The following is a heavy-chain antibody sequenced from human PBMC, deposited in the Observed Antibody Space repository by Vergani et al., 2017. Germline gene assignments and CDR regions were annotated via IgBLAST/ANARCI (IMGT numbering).Heavy chain of an antibody. CDR3: ARDGGVEYSSDGRAGDFDY. Sequence: EVQLVESGGGLVQPGRSLRLSCTASGFTFGDYAMSWFRQAPGKGLEWVSVIYSGGSTYYADSVKGRFTISRDNSKNTLYLQMNSLRAEDTAVYYCARDGGVEYSSDGRAGDFDYWGQGTLVTVSS. CDR2: IYSGGST. D-gene: IGHD6-6*01. V-gene: IGHV3-66*01. CDR1: GFTFGDYA. J-gene: IGHJ4*02.